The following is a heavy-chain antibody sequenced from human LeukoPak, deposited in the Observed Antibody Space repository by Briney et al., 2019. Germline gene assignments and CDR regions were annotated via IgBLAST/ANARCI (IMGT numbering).Heavy chain of an antibody. CDR3: ARIGYSSSRTDY. Sequence: GGSLRPSCAASGFTFSSYSMNWVRQAPGKGLEWVSSISSSSSYIYYADSVKGRFTISRDNAKNSVYLQMNSLRAGDTAVYYCARIGYSSSRTDYWGQGTLVTVSS. D-gene: IGHD2-2*01. J-gene: IGHJ4*02. V-gene: IGHV3-21*01. CDR1: GFTFSSYS. CDR2: ISSSSSYI.